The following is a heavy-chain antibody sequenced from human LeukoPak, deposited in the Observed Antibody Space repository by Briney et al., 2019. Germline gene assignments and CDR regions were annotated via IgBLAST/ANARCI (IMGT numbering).Heavy chain of an antibody. CDR1: GGSISSYY. CDR2: IHYSGST. CDR3: ARNHGGWFDS. J-gene: IGHJ5*01. Sequence: SETLSLTCTVSGGSISSYYWTWIRQPPGKGLEWIGYIHYSGSTNYNPSLKSRVTMSVDTSNNQFSLKVNSVTAADTAAYYCARNHGGWFDSWGQGTLVTVSS. D-gene: IGHD4-23*01. V-gene: IGHV4-59*01.